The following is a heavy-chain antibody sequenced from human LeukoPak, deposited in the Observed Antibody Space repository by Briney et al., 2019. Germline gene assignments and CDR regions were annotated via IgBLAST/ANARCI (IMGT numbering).Heavy chain of an antibody. CDR3: ARGVGSYRRGGNAFDI. J-gene: IGHJ3*02. Sequence: PGGSLRLSCAASGFTFSSYEMSWVRQAPGKGLEWVSYISSSGSTIYYADSVKGRFTISRDNAKNSLYLQMNSLRAEDTAVYYCARGVGSYRRGGNAFDIWGQGTMVTVSS. CDR2: ISSSGSTI. V-gene: IGHV3-48*03. CDR1: GFTFSSYE. D-gene: IGHD1-26*01.